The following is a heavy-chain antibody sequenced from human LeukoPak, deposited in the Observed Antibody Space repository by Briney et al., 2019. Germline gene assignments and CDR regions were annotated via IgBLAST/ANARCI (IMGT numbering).Heavy chain of an antibody. D-gene: IGHD3-10*01. Sequence: GGSLRLSCAVSGITLSNYGMSWVRQAPGKGLEWVAGISGSAGGTIYAASVKGRFTISRDNPKNTLYLQMDSLRAEDTAVYFCAKRGIVIRAVIIVGFHKEAYYFDDWGQGALVTVSS. CDR2: ISGSAGGT. V-gene: IGHV3-23*01. J-gene: IGHJ4*02. CDR3: AKRGIVIRAVIIVGFHKEAYYFDD. CDR1: GITLSNYG.